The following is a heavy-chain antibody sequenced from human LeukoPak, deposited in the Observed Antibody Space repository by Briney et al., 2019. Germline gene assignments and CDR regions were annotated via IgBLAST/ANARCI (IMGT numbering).Heavy chain of an antibody. D-gene: IGHD3-10*01. J-gene: IGHJ6*03. V-gene: IGHV3-23*01. Sequence: GGSLRLSCAASGFTFSSYAMSWVRPAPGKGLEWVSAISGSGGSTYYADSVKGRFTISRDNSKNTLYLQMNSLRAEDTAVYYCARGLWFGPSSRMDVWGKGTTVTVSS. CDR1: GFTFSSYA. CDR3: ARGLWFGPSSRMDV. CDR2: ISGSGGST.